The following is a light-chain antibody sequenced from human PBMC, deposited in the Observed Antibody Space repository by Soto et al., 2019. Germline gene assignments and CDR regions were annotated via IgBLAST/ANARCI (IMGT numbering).Light chain of an antibody. V-gene: IGKV3-11*01. J-gene: IGKJ1*01. CDR2: DAS. Sequence: EIVLTQSPATLSLSPGERATLSCRAVQSVRTYLAGYQQKPGRAPRLLIYDASSRATGIPARLSGSGSGTEFTLTISSLEPEDFAVYYCQQRSNWPVTFGQGTRVEIK. CDR1: QSVRTY. CDR3: QQRSNWPVT.